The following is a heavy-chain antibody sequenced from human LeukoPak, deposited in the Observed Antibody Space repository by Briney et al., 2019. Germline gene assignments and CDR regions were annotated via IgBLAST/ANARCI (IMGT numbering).Heavy chain of an antibody. Sequence: PSETLSLTCTVSGGSISSFYWSWIRQPAGKGLEWIGRIYTSGSTNYNPSLKSRVTMSVDTSKNQFSLKLSSVTAADTAVYYCTTDDTGEFTVTTSPDYWGQGTLVTVSS. CDR3: TTDDTGEFTVTTSPDY. J-gene: IGHJ4*02. CDR1: GGSISSFY. D-gene: IGHD4-17*01. V-gene: IGHV4-4*07. CDR2: IYTSGST.